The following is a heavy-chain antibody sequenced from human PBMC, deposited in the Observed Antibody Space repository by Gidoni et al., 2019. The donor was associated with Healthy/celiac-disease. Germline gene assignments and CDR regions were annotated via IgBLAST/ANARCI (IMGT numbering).Heavy chain of an antibody. CDR3: ARSPTARGYYYGMDV. CDR2: IGTAGDP. D-gene: IGHD5-18*01. V-gene: IGHV3-13*05. CDR1: GFTFSSYD. J-gene: IGHJ6*02. Sequence: EVQLVESGGGLVQPGGSLRLSCAASGFTFSSYDMHWVRQATGKGLEWVSAIGTAGDPYYPGSVKGRFTISRENAKNSLYLQMNSLRAGDTAVYYCARSPTARGYYYGMDVWGQGTTVTVSS.